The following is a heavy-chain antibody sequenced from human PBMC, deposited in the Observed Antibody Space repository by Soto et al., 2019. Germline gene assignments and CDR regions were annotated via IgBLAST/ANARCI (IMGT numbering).Heavy chain of an antibody. CDR3: ARLPDCSSTSCYTYYYYGMDV. CDR1: GYTFTSYA. CDR2: INAGNGNT. J-gene: IGHJ6*02. V-gene: IGHV1-3*01. D-gene: IGHD2-2*02. Sequence: GASVKVSCKASGYTFTSYAMHWVRQAPGQRLEWMGWINAGNGNTKYSQKFQGRVTITRDTSASTAYMELSSLRSEDTAVYYCARLPDCSSTSCYTYYYYGMDVWGQGTTVTVSS.